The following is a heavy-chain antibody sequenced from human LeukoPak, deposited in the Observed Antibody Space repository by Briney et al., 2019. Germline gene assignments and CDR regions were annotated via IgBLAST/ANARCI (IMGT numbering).Heavy chain of an antibody. V-gene: IGHV1-2*02. D-gene: IGHD3-22*01. CDR3: ARDGSDYDSSGYYLFY. CDR2: INPNSGGT. J-gene: IGHJ4*02. Sequence: GASVKDSCQASGYTFTGYYMHWVRQAPGQGLEWMGWINPNSGGTNYAQKFQGRVTMTRDTSISTAYMELSRLRSDDTAVYYCARDGSDYDSSGYYLFYWGQGTLVTDSS. CDR1: GYTFTGYY.